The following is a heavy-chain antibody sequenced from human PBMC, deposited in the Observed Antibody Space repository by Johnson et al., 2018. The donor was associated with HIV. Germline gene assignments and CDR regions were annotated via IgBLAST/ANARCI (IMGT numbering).Heavy chain of an antibody. V-gene: IGHV3-30*04. CDR3: ARAIGNWDAFDI. CDR1: GFTFSSYA. D-gene: IGHD1-1*01. Sequence: VLLLESGGGVVQPGRSLRLSCAASGFTFSSYAMHWVRQAPGKGLEWVAVISYDGSNKYYADSVKGRFTISRDNPKNTLYLQMNSLRAEDTAVYYCARAIGNWDAFDICGQGTMVTVSA. J-gene: IGHJ3*02. CDR2: ISYDGSNK.